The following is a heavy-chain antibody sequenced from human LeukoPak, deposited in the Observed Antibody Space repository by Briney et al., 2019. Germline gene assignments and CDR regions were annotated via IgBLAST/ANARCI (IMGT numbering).Heavy chain of an antibody. J-gene: IGHJ6*02. V-gene: IGHV1-18*01. D-gene: IGHD6-6*01. CDR1: GYTFTSYG. CDR2: ISAYNGNT. CDR3: ARDAAARPLYYYYYGMDV. Sequence: GASVKVSCKASGYTFTSYGISWVRQAPGQGLEWMGWISAYNGNTNYAQKLQGRVTMTTDTSTSTAYMELRSLRSDDTAVYYCARDAAARPLYYYYYGMDVWGQGTTVTVSS.